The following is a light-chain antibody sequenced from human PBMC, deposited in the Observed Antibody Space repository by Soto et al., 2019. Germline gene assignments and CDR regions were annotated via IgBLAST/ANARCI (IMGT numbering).Light chain of an antibody. CDR1: SSNIGSNY. Sequence: QSALTQPPSASGTPGQRVTISCSGSSSNIGSNYVYWYQQLPGTAPKLLIYRNNQRPSGVPDRFSGSKSGTSASLAISGLRSEDEAHYYCAAWDDSLSGYVFGTGTKLTVL. CDR3: AAWDDSLSGYV. CDR2: RNN. V-gene: IGLV1-47*01. J-gene: IGLJ1*01.